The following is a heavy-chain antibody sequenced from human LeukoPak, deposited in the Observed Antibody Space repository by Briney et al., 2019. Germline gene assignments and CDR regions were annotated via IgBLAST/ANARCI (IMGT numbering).Heavy chain of an antibody. CDR2: INHSGSS. Sequence: GSLRLSCAASGFTSSSYGMHWVRQPPGKGLEWIGEINHSGSSNYNPSLKSRVTISVDTSKNQFSLKLSSVTAADTAVYYCAREGPAASYFFDYWGQGTLVTVSS. D-gene: IGHD2-2*01. V-gene: IGHV4-34*01. CDR1: GFTSSSYG. CDR3: AREGPAASYFFDY. J-gene: IGHJ4*02.